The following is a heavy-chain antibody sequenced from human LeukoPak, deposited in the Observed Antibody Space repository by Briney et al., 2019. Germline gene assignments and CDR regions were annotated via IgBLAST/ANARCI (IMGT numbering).Heavy chain of an antibody. CDR2: IYYSGST. CDR1: GGSISSGGYY. D-gene: IGHD3/OR15-3a*01. V-gene: IGHV4-31*03. Sequence: SQTLSLTCTVSGGSISSGGYYWSWIRQYPGKGLEWIGYIYYSGSTYYNPSLKSRVTISVDTSKNQFSLKLSSVTAADTAVYYCARDGPDYYYYGMDVWGQGTTVTVSS. J-gene: IGHJ6*02. CDR3: ARDGPDYYYYGMDV.